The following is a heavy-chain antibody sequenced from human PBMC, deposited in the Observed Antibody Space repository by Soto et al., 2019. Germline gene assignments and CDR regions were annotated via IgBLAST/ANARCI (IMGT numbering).Heavy chain of an antibody. D-gene: IGHD1-20*01. V-gene: IGHV5-51*01. Sequence: PGEALKISCKGSGNSFTSYCIGWVRQMPGKGLEWMGIIYPGDSDTRYSPSFQGQVTISADKSIGTAYLQWSSLKASDTAMYYCARHNWNYVYYGMDVWGQGTTVTVSS. CDR3: ARHNWNYVYYGMDV. J-gene: IGHJ6*02. CDR1: GNSFTSYC. CDR2: IYPGDSDT.